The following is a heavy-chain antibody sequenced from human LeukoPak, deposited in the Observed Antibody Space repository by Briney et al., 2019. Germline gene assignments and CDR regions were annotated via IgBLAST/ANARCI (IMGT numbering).Heavy chain of an antibody. CDR1: GGSISSGDYY. Sequence: EPSETLSLTCTVSGGSISSGDYYWSWIRQPPGKGLEWIGYIYYSGSTYYNPSLKSRVTISVDTSKNQFSLKLSSVTAADTAVYYCARAARGQWLVRGLNWFDPWGQGTLVTVSS. CDR3: ARAARGQWLVRGLNWFDP. J-gene: IGHJ5*02. D-gene: IGHD6-19*01. V-gene: IGHV4-30-4*02. CDR2: IYYSGST.